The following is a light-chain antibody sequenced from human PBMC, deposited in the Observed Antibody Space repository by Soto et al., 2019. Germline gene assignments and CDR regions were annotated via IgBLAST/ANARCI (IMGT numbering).Light chain of an antibody. J-gene: IGKJ1*01. CDR3: QQYNTYRT. Sequence: DIQMTQSPSTLPASVRARVTITFRASQSISTWLAWYQQKPGKAPKPLIYKASSLESGVPSRFSGSGSGTEFTLTISSLQPDDSATYYCQQYNTYRTFGQGTKVDI. CDR1: QSISTW. V-gene: IGKV1-5*03. CDR2: KAS.